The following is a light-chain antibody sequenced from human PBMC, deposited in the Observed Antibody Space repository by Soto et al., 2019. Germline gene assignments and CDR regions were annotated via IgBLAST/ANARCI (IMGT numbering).Light chain of an antibody. CDR3: QTWGTGIVI. Sequence: QSVLTQSPSASASLGASVKLTCTLSSGHSSDAIAWHQKKPEKGPRFLMNLNSDGSHTKGDGIPDRFSGSTSGAERYLTISSLQSEDEADYYCQTWGTGIVIFGGGTKLTVL. CDR2: LNSDGSH. V-gene: IGLV4-69*01. CDR1: SGHSSDA. J-gene: IGLJ2*01.